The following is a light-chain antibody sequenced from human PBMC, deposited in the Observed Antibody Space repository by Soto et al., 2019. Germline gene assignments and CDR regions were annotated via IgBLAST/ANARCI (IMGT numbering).Light chain of an antibody. V-gene: IGKV1-5*03. CDR3: QQYNSYPWT. CDR1: QGIRSW. Sequence: DIQMTQSPSTLSASVGDRVTITSRASQGIRSWLAWYQQKPGKAPNLLIYQASNLKSGVPSRFSGSGSGTEYTLTISSLQPDDFATYYCQQYNSYPWTFGQGTKVEIK. CDR2: QAS. J-gene: IGKJ1*01.